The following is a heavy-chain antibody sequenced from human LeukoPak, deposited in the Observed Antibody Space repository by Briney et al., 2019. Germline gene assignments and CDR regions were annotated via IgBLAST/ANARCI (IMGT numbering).Heavy chain of an antibody. D-gene: IGHD4-17*01. CDR3: ANIFLTTVTTGYYGMDV. V-gene: IGHV3-23*01. Sequence: GGSLRLSGAASGFTFSSYAMSWVRQAPGKGLEWVSAISGSGGSTYYADSVKGRFTISRDNSKNTLYLQMNSLRAEDTAVYYCANIFLTTVTTGYYGMDVWGQGTTVTVSS. J-gene: IGHJ6*02. CDR2: ISGSGGST. CDR1: GFTFSSYA.